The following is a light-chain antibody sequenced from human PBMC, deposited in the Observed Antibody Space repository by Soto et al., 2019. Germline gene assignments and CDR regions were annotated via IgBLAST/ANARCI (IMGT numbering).Light chain of an antibody. CDR1: ESIGRW. CDR2: QAS. J-gene: IGKJ2*01. CDR3: QQYNSFPYT. V-gene: IGKV1-5*03. Sequence: DIPMTHSPSTLSASVGDRVTITCRASESIGRWSAWYQQKPGRAPKLLMYQASTLESGVPSRFSGSGSGTEFTLTISSLQPDDFATYYCQQYNSFPYTFGQGTKLDIK.